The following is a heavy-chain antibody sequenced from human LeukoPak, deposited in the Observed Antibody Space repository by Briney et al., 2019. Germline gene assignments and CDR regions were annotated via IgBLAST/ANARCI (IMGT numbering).Heavy chain of an antibody. Sequence: SETLSLTCTVSGGSISSYYWSWIRQPPGKGLEWIGYIYTGGSTNYNPSLKSRVTISVDTSKNQFSLKLSSVTAADTAVYYCARLGSGSFGVDYWGQGTLVTVSS. CDR3: ARLGSGSFGVDY. V-gene: IGHV4-4*09. D-gene: IGHD1-26*01. CDR2: IYTGGST. J-gene: IGHJ4*02. CDR1: GGSISSYY.